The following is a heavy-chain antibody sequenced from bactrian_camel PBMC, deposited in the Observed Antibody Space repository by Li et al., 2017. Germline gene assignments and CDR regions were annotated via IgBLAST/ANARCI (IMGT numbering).Heavy chain of an antibody. D-gene: IGHD6*01. Sequence: HVQLVESGGGSVQAGESLRLSCVVSGYRYSTYCMGWFRQVPGNEREPLASIDSDGRTSVADSVKGRFTISQDSAKKTVFLTMNDLKPEDTAMYYCAADSAVVPGEELLPDLNYWGQGTQVTVS. CDR2: IDSDGRT. J-gene: IGHJ4*01. CDR1: GYRYSTYC. V-gene: IGHV3S53*01. CDR3: AADSAVVPGEELLPDLNY.